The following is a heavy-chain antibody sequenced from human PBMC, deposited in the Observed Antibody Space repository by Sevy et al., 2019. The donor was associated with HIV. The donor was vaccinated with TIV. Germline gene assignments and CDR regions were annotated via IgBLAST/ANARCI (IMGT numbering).Heavy chain of an antibody. J-gene: IGHJ3*02. CDR3: ARILRITMIVVVTDDALDI. Sequence: GGSLRLSCAASGFTFSSYSMNWVRQAPGKGLEWVSSISSSSSYIYYSDSVKGRFTISRDNAKNSLYLQMNSLRAEDTAVYYCARILRITMIVVVTDDALDIWGQGTMVTVSS. CDR1: GFTFSSYS. V-gene: IGHV3-21*01. CDR2: ISSSSSYI. D-gene: IGHD3-22*01.